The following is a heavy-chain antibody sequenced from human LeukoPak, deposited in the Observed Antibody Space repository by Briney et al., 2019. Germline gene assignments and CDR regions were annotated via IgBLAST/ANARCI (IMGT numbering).Heavy chain of an antibody. Sequence: PSETLSLTCAVYGGSFSGYYWSWIRQPPGKGLEWIGDINHSGSANYNPSLKSRVTISVDTSKNQFSLTLSSVTAADTAVYYCATIRSGSSWYYFDYWDQGTLVTVSS. CDR3: ATIRSGSSWYYFDY. CDR2: INHSGSA. D-gene: IGHD6-13*01. CDR1: GGSFSGYY. V-gene: IGHV4-34*01. J-gene: IGHJ4*02.